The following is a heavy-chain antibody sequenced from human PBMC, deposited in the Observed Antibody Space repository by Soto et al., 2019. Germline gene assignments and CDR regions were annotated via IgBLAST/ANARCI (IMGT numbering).Heavy chain of an antibody. Sequence: EVQLVESGGGLIQPGGSLRLSCAVSGFTVSNNYMSWVRQAPGKGLEGVSVIYSGGYTAYGDSVKGRFTISRDNSKNTPDAQVNKLRAYDSAVYFCATRPGGGDYWGQGTLVTVSS. J-gene: IGHJ4*02. CDR2: IYSGGYT. CDR1: GFTVSNNY. V-gene: IGHV3-53*01. D-gene: IGHD6-6*01. CDR3: ATRPGGGDY.